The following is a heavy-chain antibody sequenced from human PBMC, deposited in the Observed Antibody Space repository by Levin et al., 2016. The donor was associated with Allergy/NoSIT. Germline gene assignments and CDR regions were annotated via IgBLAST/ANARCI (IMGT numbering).Heavy chain of an antibody. CDR2: IYYSGST. J-gene: IGHJ4*02. CDR3: ARYPLPMENFDS. V-gene: IGHV4-39*01. D-gene: IGHD1-1*01. Sequence: VRQMPGKGLEWIGNIYYSGSTFYNPSLKSRVTMSVDTSQSQFSLKLTSVTAADTAVYYCARYPLPMENFDSWGPGTLVTVSS.